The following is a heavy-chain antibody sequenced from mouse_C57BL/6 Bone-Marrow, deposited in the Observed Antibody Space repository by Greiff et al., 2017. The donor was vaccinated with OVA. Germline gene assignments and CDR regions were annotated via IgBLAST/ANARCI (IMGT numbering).Heavy chain of an antibody. V-gene: IGHV1-81*01. CDR2: IYPRSGNT. Sequence: QVQLQQSGAELARPGASVKLSCKASGYTFTSYGISWVKQRTGQGLEWIGEIYPRSGNTYYNEKFKGKATLTADKSSSTAYMELRSLTSEDSAVDFCARGGEGYYYAMDYWGQGTSVTVSS. CDR3: ARGGEGYYYAMDY. J-gene: IGHJ4*01. CDR1: GYTFTSYG.